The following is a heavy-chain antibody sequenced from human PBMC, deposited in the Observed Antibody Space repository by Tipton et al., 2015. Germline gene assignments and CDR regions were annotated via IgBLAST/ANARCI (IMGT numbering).Heavy chain of an antibody. D-gene: IGHD3-3*01. V-gene: IGHV4-39*07. CDR2: MYYGGTT. Sequence: TLSLTCSVSGASIIDTDYYWVWIRQPPGKGLEWIGEMYYGGTTNYNPSLKSRVTMSLDKAKNQFSLRLISVTAADTAIYYCTRYVYGVIPSGVYWGQGTLVTVSS. CDR3: TRYVYGVIPSGVY. J-gene: IGHJ4*02. CDR1: GASIIDTDYY.